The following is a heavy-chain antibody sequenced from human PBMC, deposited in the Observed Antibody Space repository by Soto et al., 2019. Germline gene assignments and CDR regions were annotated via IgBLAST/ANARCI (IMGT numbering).Heavy chain of an antibody. CDR3: ARKSVTTEFVDYFDY. CDR1: SGSISSSNW. J-gene: IGHJ4*02. D-gene: IGHD4-17*01. Sequence: QVQLQESGPGLVKPSGTLSLTCAVSSGSISSSNWWSWVRQPPGKGLEWIGEIYHSGSTNYNPSLKSRVNISVDKSKNQFSLKLSSVTAADTAVYYCARKSVTTEFVDYFDYWGQGTLVTVSS. CDR2: IYHSGST. V-gene: IGHV4-4*02.